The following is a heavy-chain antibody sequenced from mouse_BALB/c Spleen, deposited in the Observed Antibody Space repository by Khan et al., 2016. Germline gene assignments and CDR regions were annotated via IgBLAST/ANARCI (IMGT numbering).Heavy chain of an antibody. V-gene: IGHV10S3*01. J-gene: IGHJ3*01. CDR2: IRSKSNNYAT. CDR1: GFTFNTNA. CDR3: VRERGFAY. Sequence: EVQLVETGGGLVQPKGSLKLSCAASGFTFNTNAMNWVRQAPGKGLEWVARIRSKSNNYATYYADSVKDRFTISRDDSQSMLYLPMNNLKTEDTAMYYCVRERGFAYWGQGTLVTVSA.